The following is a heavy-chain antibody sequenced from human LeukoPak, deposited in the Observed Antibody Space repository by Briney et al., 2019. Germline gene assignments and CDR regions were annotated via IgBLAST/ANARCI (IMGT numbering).Heavy chain of an antibody. CDR1: GGSFSGYL. CDR3: ARPGDTAMVTYYFDY. Sequence: SETLSLTCAVPGGSFSGYLWSWLRQPPGKGLEWIGSIYYSGSTYYNPSLKSRVTISVDTSKNQFSLKLSSVTAADTAVYYCARPGDTAMVTYYFDYWGQGTLVTVSS. V-gene: IGHV4-39*01. J-gene: IGHJ4*02. CDR2: IYYSGST. D-gene: IGHD5-18*01.